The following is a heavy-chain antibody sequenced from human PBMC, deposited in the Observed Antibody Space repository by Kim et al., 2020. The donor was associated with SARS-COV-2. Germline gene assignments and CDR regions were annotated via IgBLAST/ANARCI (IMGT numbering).Heavy chain of an antibody. D-gene: IGHD3-3*01. CDR1: GFTFSNAW. CDR2: IKSKTDGGTT. CDR3: TTDFHYDFWSGQALDLHDAFDI. V-gene: IGHV3-15*01. J-gene: IGHJ3*02. Sequence: GGSLRLSCAASGFTFSNAWMSWVRQAPGKGLEWVGRIKSKTDGGTTDYAAPVKGRFTISRDDSKNTLYLQMNSLKTEDTAVYYCTTDFHYDFWSGQALDLHDAFDIWGQGTMVTVSS.